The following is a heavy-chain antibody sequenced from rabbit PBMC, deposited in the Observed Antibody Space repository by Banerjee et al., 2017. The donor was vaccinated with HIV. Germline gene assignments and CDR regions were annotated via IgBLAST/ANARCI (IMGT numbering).Heavy chain of an antibody. Sequence: QESLEESGGDLVQPEGSLTLTCKASGLDFSSSYWICWVRQAPGKGLDWIGCIDTGSSDSTDYASWAKGRFTISKTSSTTVTLQMTSLTAADTATYFCARGGSSVDNWLDLWGQGTLVTVS. V-gene: IGHV1S45*01. J-gene: IGHJ5*01. D-gene: IGHD8-1*01. CDR1: GLDFSSSYW. CDR3: ARGGSSVDNWLDL. CDR2: IDTGSSDST.